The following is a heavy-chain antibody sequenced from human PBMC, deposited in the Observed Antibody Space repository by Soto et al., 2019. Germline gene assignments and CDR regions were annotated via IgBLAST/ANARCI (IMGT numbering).Heavy chain of an antibody. V-gene: IGHV4-59*08. Sequence: SETLSLTCTVSGGSISGYYWTWIRQPPGKGLEWMGYIYYSGTTTNYNPSLKSRVTLSVDTSKNQFSLKLSSVTAADTAVYYCARLGGSYAVPHFDYWGQGTLVTVS. CDR1: GGSISGYY. D-gene: IGHD1-26*01. CDR2: IYYSGTTT. CDR3: ARLGGSYAVPHFDY. J-gene: IGHJ4*02.